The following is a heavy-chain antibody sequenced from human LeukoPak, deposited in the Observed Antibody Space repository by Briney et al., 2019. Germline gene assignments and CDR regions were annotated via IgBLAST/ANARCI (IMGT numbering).Heavy chain of an antibody. J-gene: IGHJ4*02. D-gene: IGHD3-10*01. CDR3: ARGGPRGPDY. Sequence: KPSDTLSLTCTVSGGSISSYYWRWIRQPAGKGLEWIGRNYTSGSTNYNPSLKSRVTMSVDTSKNQFSLKLSSVTAADTAVYYCARGGPRGPDYWGQGTLVTVSS. CDR2: NYTSGST. CDR1: GGSISSYY. V-gene: IGHV4-4*07.